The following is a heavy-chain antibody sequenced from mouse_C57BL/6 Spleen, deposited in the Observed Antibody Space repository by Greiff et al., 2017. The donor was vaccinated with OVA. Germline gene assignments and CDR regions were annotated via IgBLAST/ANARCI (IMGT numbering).Heavy chain of an antibody. CDR2: IYSGDGDT. Sequence: QVQLKESGPELVKPGASVKISCKASGYAFSSSWMNWVKQRPGKGLEWIGRIYSGDGDTNYNGKFKGKATLTADKSSSTAYMQLSSLTSEDSAVYFCASGIYDGYYCAMDYWGQGTSVTVSS. CDR1: GYAFSSSW. V-gene: IGHV1-82*01. D-gene: IGHD2-3*01. CDR3: ASGIYDGYYCAMDY. J-gene: IGHJ4*01.